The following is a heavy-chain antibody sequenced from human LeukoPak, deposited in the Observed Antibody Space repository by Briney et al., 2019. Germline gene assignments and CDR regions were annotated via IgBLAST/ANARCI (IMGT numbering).Heavy chain of an antibody. D-gene: IGHD1-1*01. CDR3: ASGETGSTLGGY. Sequence: PSETLSLTCTVSGGPLSAYYWTWIRQPPGKGLEWIGYIYDTGNTNYNPSLKSRVTISVDTSKNQFSLKLTSVTAADTAMYYCASGETGSTLGGYWGQGTLVTVSS. J-gene: IGHJ4*02. CDR2: IYDTGNT. CDR1: GGPLSAYY. V-gene: IGHV4-59*01.